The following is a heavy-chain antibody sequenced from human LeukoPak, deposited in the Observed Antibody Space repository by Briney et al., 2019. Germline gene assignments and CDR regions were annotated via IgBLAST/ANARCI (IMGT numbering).Heavy chain of an antibody. Sequence: SQTLSLTCTVSGDSISTGGYYWTWIRQHPGKGLEWIGYIYYSGSTDYNPSLRSRLNISIDTSKNQFSLKLTSVTAADTAVYYCARVITIFGTVMGCDTWGPGTVVTVSS. CDR2: IYYSGST. J-gene: IGHJ5*02. CDR3: ARVITIFGTVMGCDT. D-gene: IGHD3-3*01. CDR1: GDSISTGGYY. V-gene: IGHV4-31*03.